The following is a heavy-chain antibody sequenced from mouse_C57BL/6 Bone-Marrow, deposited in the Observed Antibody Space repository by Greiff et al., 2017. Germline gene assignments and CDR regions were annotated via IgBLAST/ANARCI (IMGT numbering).Heavy chain of an antibody. Sequence: EVMLVESVAELVRPGASVKLSCTASGFNIKNTYMHWVKQRPEQGLEWIGRIDPANGNTKYAPKFQGKATITADTSSNTAYLQLSSLTSEDTAIYYCARFHYYGSSYYYAMDYWGQGTSVTVSS. CDR3: ARFHYYGSSYYYAMDY. CDR1: GFNIKNTY. V-gene: IGHV14-3*01. D-gene: IGHD1-1*01. J-gene: IGHJ4*01. CDR2: IDPANGNT.